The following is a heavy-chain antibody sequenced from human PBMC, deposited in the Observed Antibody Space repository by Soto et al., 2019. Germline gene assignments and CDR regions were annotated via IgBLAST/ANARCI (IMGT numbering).Heavy chain of an antibody. CDR1: GFTFSSYW. V-gene: IGHV3-7*01. D-gene: IGHD3-3*01. J-gene: IGHJ6*02. CDR2: IKQDGSEK. CDR3: ARDLNYDFEGMDV. Sequence: GGSLRLSCAASGFTFSSYWMSWVRQAPGKGLEWVANIKQDGSEKYYVGSVKGRFTISRDNAKNSLYLQMNSLRAEDTAVYYCARDLNYDFEGMDVWGQGTTVTVSS.